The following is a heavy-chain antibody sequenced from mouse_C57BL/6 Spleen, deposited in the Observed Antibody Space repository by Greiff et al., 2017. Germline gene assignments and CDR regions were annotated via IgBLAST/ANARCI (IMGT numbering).Heavy chain of an antibody. CDR3: ATLGAY. CDR2: IWGVGST. V-gene: IGHV2-6*01. J-gene: IGHJ3*01. D-gene: IGHD4-1*01. Sequence: QVQLQQSGPGLVAPSPCLSISCTASGFSFTSYGVDWVRQSPGKGLEWLGVIWGVGSTNYNSALKSKLSISKDNTKSQVFLKMNSLQTDDTAMYYCATLGAYWGQGTLVTVSA. CDR1: GFSFTSYG.